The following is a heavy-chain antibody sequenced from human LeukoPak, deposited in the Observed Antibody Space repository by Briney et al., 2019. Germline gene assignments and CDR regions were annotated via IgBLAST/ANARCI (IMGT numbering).Heavy chain of an antibody. Sequence: GGSLRLSCAASGFTFSSYSMHWVRQAPGKGLEWVADISYDGSNKYYANSVKGRFTISRDNSKNKLYLQMNSLRAEDTAVYYYASEPHSTGYYYSFDYWGEGTLVTVSS. J-gene: IGHJ4*02. CDR2: ISYDGSNK. CDR1: GFTFSSYS. V-gene: IGHV3-30*04. CDR3: ASEPHSTGYYYSFDY. D-gene: IGHD3-22*01.